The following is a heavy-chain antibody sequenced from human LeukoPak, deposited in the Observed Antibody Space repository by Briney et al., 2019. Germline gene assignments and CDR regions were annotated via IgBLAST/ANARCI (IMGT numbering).Heavy chain of an antibody. CDR1: GFTFSSYG. D-gene: IGHD3-22*01. CDR2: IWYDGSNK. Sequence: GGSLRLSCAASGFTFSSYGMHWVRQAPGKGLEWVAVIWYDGSNKYYADSVKGRFTISRDDSKNTVYLQMNSLRAEDTAVYYCAKDSYDRSGYYYYYFAYWGQGTQVTVSS. J-gene: IGHJ4*02. V-gene: IGHV3-33*06. CDR3: AKDSYDRSGYYYYYFAY.